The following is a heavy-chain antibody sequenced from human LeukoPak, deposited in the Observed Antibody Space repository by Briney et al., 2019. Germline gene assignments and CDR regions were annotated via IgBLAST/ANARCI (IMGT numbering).Heavy chain of an antibody. CDR2: IYPGDSRT. J-gene: IGHJ5*02. CDR1: GYSFSDYW. D-gene: IGHD3-10*02. Sequence: GESLKISCKGSGYSFSDYWIGWVRQMPGKGLEWVAVIYPGDSRTRYNPSFQGQVTISVDKSINTAYLKWSSLKASDTALYYCACRMFASNWFQPWGQGTLVTVSS. V-gene: IGHV5-51*01. CDR3: ACRMFASNWFQP.